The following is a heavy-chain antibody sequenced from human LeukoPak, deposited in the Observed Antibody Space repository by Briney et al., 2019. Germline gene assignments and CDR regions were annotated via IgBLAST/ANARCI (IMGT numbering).Heavy chain of an antibody. CDR1: GFTFSSYE. Sequence: PGGSLRLSCAASGFTFSSYEMNWVRQAPGKGLEWVSVIYSGGSTYYADSVKGRFTISRDNSKNTLYLQMNSLRAEDTAVYYCARHYDILTGYYSNWGQGTLVTVSS. CDR2: IYSGGST. CDR3: ARHYDILTGYYSN. D-gene: IGHD3-9*01. J-gene: IGHJ4*02. V-gene: IGHV3-66*04.